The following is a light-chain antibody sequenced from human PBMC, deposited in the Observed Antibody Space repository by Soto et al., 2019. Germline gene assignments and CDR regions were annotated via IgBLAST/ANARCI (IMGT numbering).Light chain of an antibody. Sequence: QSALTQPASVSGSLGQSITIPCTGTSSDVGTWNLVSWYQHHPGRAPKLIIYEGTQRPSGVSNRFSGSKSGNTASLTLSGLQAEDEADYYCSSYGGNTILLFGGGTKLTVL. CDR3: SSYGGNTILL. J-gene: IGLJ3*02. CDR2: EGT. V-gene: IGLV2-23*01. CDR1: SSDVGTWNL.